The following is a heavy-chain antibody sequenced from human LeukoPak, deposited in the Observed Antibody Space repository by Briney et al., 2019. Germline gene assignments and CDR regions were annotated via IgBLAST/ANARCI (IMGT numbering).Heavy chain of an antibody. CDR1: GGSIISCGDY. D-gene: IGHD3-9*01. CDR2: IYHSGST. V-gene: IGHV4-30-2*01. CDR3: ARDRATRDDILTGYCALNWFAA. J-gene: IGHJ5*02. Sequence: PSETLSLTCTVSGGSIISCGDYWSWIRQPPGKGLEWIGYIYHSGSTYYNPALKSRVTISVDRSNNQFSLKLSSVTAADTAVYYCARDRATRDDILTGYCALNWFAAWGQGTLVTVSS.